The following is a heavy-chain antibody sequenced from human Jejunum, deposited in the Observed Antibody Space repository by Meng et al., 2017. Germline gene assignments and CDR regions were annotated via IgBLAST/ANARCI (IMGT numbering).Heavy chain of an antibody. Sequence: QVQLQESGRGLVKPSGTLSRTCAVSGGYINKEHWWSWVRQSPERGLEWIGEIYHGGNTNYNPSLKRRVTMSVDESTNQMSLKLTSVTAADTAVYYCVRGEFAMLARFDFWGQGILVTVS. V-gene: IGHV4-4*02. CDR3: VRGEFAMLARFDF. CDR1: GGYINKEHW. CDR2: IYHGGNT. J-gene: IGHJ4*02. D-gene: IGHD2-2*01.